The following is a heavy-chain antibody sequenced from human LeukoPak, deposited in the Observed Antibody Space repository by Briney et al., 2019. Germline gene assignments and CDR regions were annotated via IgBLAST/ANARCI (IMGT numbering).Heavy chain of an antibody. J-gene: IGHJ5*02. CDR1: GYTFTGYY. CDR3: ARDRVAAAGQGGNWFDP. Sequence: ASVKVSCKASGYTFTGYYMHWVRHAPGQGLEWMGWINPNSGGTNYAQKFQGWVTITRDTSISTAYMELSRLRSDDTAVYYCARDRVAAAGQGGNWFDPWGQGTLVTVSS. D-gene: IGHD6-13*01. CDR2: INPNSGGT. V-gene: IGHV1-2*04.